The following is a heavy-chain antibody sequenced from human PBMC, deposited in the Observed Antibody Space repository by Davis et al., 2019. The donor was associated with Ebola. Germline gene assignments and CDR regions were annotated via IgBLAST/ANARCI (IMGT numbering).Heavy chain of an antibody. V-gene: IGHV5-51*01. CDR1: GYNFANYW. D-gene: IGHD3-3*02. CDR2: IFPDDSDT. J-gene: IGHJ5*02. Sequence: KVSCKGSGYNFANYWITWVRQMPGKGLEWVGIIFPDDSDTRYSPSFQGQVTISADKSISTAYLQWNSLKTSDTAMYYCARQTHHFLSGPRTWFDPWGQGTLVTVSS. CDR3: ARQTHHFLSGPRTWFDP.